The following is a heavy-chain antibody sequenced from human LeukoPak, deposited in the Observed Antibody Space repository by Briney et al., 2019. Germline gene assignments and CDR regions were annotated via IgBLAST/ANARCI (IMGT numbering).Heavy chain of an antibody. D-gene: IGHD2-2*01. CDR2: ISGSGGST. Sequence: GGSLRLSCAASGFTFSSYAMSWVRQAPGKGLEWVSAISGSGGSTYYADSVKGRFTISRDNSKNTLYLQMNSLRAEDTAVHYCASPPGDCGSTSCVFWGQGTLVTVSS. CDR3: ASPPGDCGSTSCVF. J-gene: IGHJ4*02. V-gene: IGHV3-23*01. CDR1: GFTFSSYA.